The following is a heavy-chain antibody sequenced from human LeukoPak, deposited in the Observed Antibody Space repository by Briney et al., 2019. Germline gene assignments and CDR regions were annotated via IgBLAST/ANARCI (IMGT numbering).Heavy chain of an antibody. D-gene: IGHD2-15*01. J-gene: IGHJ5*02. Sequence: GGSLRLSCAASGFTFSSYWMHWVRQAPGKGLVWVSRINSDGSSTYYADSVKGRFTISRDKSKNTLYLQLNSLRAEDTAVYFCARQSGGPYNWFDPWGQGTLVTVSS. CDR2: INSDGSST. CDR1: GFTFSSYW. CDR3: ARQSGGPYNWFDP. V-gene: IGHV3-74*01.